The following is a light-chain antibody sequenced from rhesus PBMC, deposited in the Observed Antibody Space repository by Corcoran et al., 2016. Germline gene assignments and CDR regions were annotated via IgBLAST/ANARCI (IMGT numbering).Light chain of an antibody. J-gene: IGKJ3*01. CDR1: QNMYSW. CDR2: KSS. CDR3: FQCAVRPFT. V-gene: IGKV1-22*01. Sequence: DIQMTQSPSSLSASVGDTVTITGRASQNMYSWLDWYQQKQGKSPKPLISKSSILQSGVPSRFSGGGSGTDFTLTVSNLQPEDFAFYFCFQCAVRPFTFGPGTKLEIK.